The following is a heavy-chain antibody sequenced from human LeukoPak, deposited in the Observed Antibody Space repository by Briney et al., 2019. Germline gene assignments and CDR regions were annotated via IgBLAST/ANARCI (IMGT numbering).Heavy chain of an antibody. J-gene: IGHJ6*03. V-gene: IGHV3-53*01. CDR3: ASGSGSFRTPYYYMDV. CDR2: IYSGGST. D-gene: IGHD3-10*01. CDR1: GLTVSSNY. Sequence: GGSLRLSCVASGLTVSSNYMSWVRQAPGKGLEWVSVIYSGGSTYYADSVKGRFTISRDNSKNTLYLQMNSLRAEDTAVYYCASGSGSFRTPYYYMDVWGTGTTVTVSS.